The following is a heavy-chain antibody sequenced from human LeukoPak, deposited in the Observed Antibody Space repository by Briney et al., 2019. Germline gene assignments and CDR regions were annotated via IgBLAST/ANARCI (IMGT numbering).Heavy chain of an antibody. V-gene: IGHV3-48*01. Sequence: GGSLRLSCAASGFSFNTHTLAWVRQAPGKGLEWVSYISGSTTVIHYADSVKGRFTISRDNVKNSLYLQMSSLKVEDTAIYYCARGLYYMDVWGNGTTVTVSS. CDR3: ARGLYYMDV. J-gene: IGHJ6*03. CDR2: ISGSTTVI. CDR1: GFSFNTHT.